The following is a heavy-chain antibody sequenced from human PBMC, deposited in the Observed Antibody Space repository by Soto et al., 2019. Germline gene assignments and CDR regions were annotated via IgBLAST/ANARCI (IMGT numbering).Heavy chain of an antibody. V-gene: IGHV4-34*01. J-gene: IGHJ5*02. CDR1: GGSFSGYY. Sequence: QVQLQQWGAGLLKPSETLSLTCAVYGGSFSGYYWSWIRQPPGKGLEWIGEISHRGTTSCNPSLKSRVTISVDTSKNQFSLKLSSVTAADTAVYYCARGPKNTGTTSPWGQGTLVTVSS. D-gene: IGHD1-7*01. CDR2: ISHRGTT. CDR3: ARGPKNTGTTSP.